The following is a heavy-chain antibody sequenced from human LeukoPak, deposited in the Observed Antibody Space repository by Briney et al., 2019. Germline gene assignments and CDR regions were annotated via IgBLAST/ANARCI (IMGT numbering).Heavy chain of an antibody. V-gene: IGHV4-34*01. CDR3: AVGDYGALFDP. Sequence: SETLSLTCAVYGGSFSGYYWSWIRQPPGKGLEWIGEINHSGSTNYNPSLKSRVTISVDTSKNQFSLKLSSVTAADTAVYYCAVGDYGALFDPWGQGTLVTVSS. J-gene: IGHJ5*02. CDR2: INHSGST. D-gene: IGHD4-17*01. CDR1: GGSFSGYY.